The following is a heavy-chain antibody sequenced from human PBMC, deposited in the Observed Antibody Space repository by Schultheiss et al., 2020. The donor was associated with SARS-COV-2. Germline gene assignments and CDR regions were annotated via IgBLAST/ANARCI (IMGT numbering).Heavy chain of an antibody. CDR2: ISSSSSYI. J-gene: IGHJ6*02. Sequence: GGSLRLSCAASGFTFSSYSMNWVRQAPGKGLEWVSSISSSSSYIYYADSVKGRFTISRDNAKNSLYLQMNSLRAEDTAVYYCARQGIAAAGTVYYYYGMDVRGQGTTVTVSS. D-gene: IGHD6-13*01. CDR3: ARQGIAAAGTVYYYYGMDV. V-gene: IGHV3-21*01. CDR1: GFTFSSYS.